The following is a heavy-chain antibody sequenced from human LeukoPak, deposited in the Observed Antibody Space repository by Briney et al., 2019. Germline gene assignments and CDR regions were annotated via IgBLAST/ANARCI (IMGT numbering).Heavy chain of an antibody. D-gene: IGHD1-26*01. V-gene: IGHV3-30-3*01. CDR2: ISYDGSNK. CDR3: AKHLSGSWVDDAFDI. Sequence: GGSLRLSCAASGFTFSSYAMHWVRQAPGKGLEWVAVISYDGSNKYYADSVKGRFTISRDNSKNTLYLQMNSLRAEDTAVYYCAKHLSGSWVDDAFDIWGQGKMVTVSS. J-gene: IGHJ3*02. CDR1: GFTFSSYA.